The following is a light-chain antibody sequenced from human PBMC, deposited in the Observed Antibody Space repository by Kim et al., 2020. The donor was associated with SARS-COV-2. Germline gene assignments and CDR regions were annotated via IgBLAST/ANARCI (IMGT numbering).Light chain of an antibody. CDR1: KLVDKY. V-gene: IGLV3-1*01. CDR3: QAWDSSTVV. CDR2: KDS. Sequence: SDSPGQAASITCSGDKLVDKYACWYQQKPGQSPVLVIYKDSTRPSGIPERFSGSNSGNTASLTISGTQAMDEADYYCQAWDSSTVVFGGGTQLTVL. J-gene: IGLJ2*01.